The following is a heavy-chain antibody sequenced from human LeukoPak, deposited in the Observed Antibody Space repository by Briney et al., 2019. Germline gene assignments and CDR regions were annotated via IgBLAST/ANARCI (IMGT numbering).Heavy chain of an antibody. Sequence: SVKVSFKASGNSFNKYAITWVRQAPGQGLEWMGEFIPIFGAAKYAKKFQGRVTITADKSTSTAYMDLNSLRSEDTAVYYCTRGGFGELYHFDYWGQGTLVTVSS. D-gene: IGHD3-10*01. CDR3: TRGGFGELYHFDY. CDR2: FIPIFGAA. J-gene: IGHJ4*02. CDR1: GNSFNKYA. V-gene: IGHV1-69*06.